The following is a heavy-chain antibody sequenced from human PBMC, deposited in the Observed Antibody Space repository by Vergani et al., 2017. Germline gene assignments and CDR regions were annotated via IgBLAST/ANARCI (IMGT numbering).Heavy chain of an antibody. CDR3: AKGGWYYDILTGYGGQYYFDY. J-gene: IGHJ4*02. V-gene: IGHV3-23*01. CDR2: ISGSGGST. Sequence: EVQLLESGGGLVQPGGSLRLSCAASGFTFSSYAMSWVPQAPGKGLEWVSAISGSGGSTYYADSVKGRFTISRDNSKNTLYLQMNSLRAEDTAVYYCAKGGWYYDILTGYGGQYYFDYWGQGTLVTVSS. CDR1: GFTFSSYA. D-gene: IGHD3-9*01.